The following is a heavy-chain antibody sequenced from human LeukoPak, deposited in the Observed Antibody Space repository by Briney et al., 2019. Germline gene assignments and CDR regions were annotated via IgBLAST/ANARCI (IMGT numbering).Heavy chain of an antibody. CDR3: AKVYAPYGGEGGPFDS. CDR1: GYTFTSYG. CDR2: ISAYNGNT. D-gene: IGHD4-23*01. Sequence: ASVKVSCKASGYTFTSYGISWVRQAPGQGLEWMGWISAYNGNTNYAQKLQGRVTMTTDTSTSTAYMELRSLRSDDTAVYYCAKVYAPYGGEGGPFDSWGQGTLVTVSS. V-gene: IGHV1-18*01. J-gene: IGHJ4*02.